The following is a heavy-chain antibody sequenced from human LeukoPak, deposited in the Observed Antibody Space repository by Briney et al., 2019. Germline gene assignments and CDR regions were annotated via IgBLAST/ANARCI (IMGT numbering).Heavy chain of an antibody. D-gene: IGHD4-17*01. CDR3: ATIHGLTDAFDI. CDR1: GYTFTSYY. V-gene: IGHV1-46*01. CDR2: INPSGGST. Sequence: ASVKVSCKASGYTFTSYYMHWGRQAPGQGLEWMGIINPSGGSTSYAQKFQGRVTMTRDTSTSTVYMELSSLSSEDTAVYYCATIHGLTDAFDIWGQGTMVTVSS. J-gene: IGHJ3*02.